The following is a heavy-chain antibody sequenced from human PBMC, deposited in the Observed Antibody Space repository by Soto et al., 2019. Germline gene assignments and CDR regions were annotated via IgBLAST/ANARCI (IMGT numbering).Heavy chain of an antibody. Sequence: SETLSLTCTVSGGSISSSSYYWGWIRQPPGKGLEWIGSIYSIGSTYYNPSLKSRVTISVDTSKNQFSLKLSSVTAADTAVYYCARLPVELYDILTGYSVEGVFDYWGQGTLVTVSS. CDR1: GGSISSSSYY. D-gene: IGHD3-9*01. V-gene: IGHV4-39*01. J-gene: IGHJ4*02. CDR2: IYSIGST. CDR3: ARLPVELYDILTGYSVEGVFDY.